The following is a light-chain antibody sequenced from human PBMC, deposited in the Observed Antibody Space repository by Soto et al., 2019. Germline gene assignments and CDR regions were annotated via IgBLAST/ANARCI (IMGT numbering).Light chain of an antibody. CDR1: QSVSSN. Sequence: EIVMTQSPATLSVSPGERATLSCRASQSVSSNLAWYQQKPGQAPRLLIYGASTRATGIPARFSGSGSGTEFTLTISSLQSEDFAVYYCQQYNNWPPGDTFGQGTKPEIK. V-gene: IGKV3-15*01. CDR3: QQYNNWPPGDT. J-gene: IGKJ2*01. CDR2: GAS.